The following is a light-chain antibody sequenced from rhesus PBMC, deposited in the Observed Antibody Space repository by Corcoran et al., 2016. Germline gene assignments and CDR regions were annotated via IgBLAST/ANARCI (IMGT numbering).Light chain of an antibody. CDR1: AGAVTSGNY. CDR2: NTD. CDR3: FLYYSGADV. Sequence: QAVVTQEPSLTVSPGGTVTLTGGSSAGAVTSGNYPNWFQQKPGQAPRGLIYNTDSKPSWTPARFSGSLAGGKAALTLSGAQPEDEAEYYCFLYYSGADVFGSGTKLTVL. V-gene: IGLV7-76*01. J-gene: IGLJ6*01.